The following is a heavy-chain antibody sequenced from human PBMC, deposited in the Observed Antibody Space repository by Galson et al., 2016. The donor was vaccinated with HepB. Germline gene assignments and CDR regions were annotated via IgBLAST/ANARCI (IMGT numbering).Heavy chain of an antibody. V-gene: IGHV3-23*01. D-gene: IGHD6-19*01. CDR1: TFTFGTYA. CDR2: LSASGATT. CDR3: AKVPYNSAWYAGFDD. Sequence: SLRLSCAASTFTFGTYAMSWVRQAPGKGLEWVSLLSASGATTHYAASVKGRFTVSRDISKTTLYLQMNSLRAEDTALYYCAKVPYNSAWYAGFDDWGQGTLVTVSS. J-gene: IGHJ4*02.